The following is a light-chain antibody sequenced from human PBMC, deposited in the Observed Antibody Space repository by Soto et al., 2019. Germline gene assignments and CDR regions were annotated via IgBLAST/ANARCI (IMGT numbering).Light chain of an antibody. V-gene: IGKV3-15*01. CDR1: QSVNSN. CDR2: GAS. J-gene: IGKJ2*01. Sequence: EIVMTQSPTFVSVSPWERATLSCRASQSVNSNLAWYQQKPGQAPRLLISGASTRAPGIAARFSGSGSGTNFTLSISGLQSEDFAVYYCQQYNDWPLYTFGQGTKLEIK. CDR3: QQYNDWPLYT.